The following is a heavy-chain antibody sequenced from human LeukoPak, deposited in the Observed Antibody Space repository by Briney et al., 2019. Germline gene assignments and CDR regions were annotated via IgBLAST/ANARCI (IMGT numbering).Heavy chain of an antibody. D-gene: IGHD3-16*01. J-gene: IGHJ5*02. CDR3: ARHYGP. Sequence: SETLSLTCTVSGGSISSYYWSWIRQPPGKGLEWIGSIYHSGSTYYNPSLKSRVTISVDTSRNQFSLNLSSVTAADTAVYYCARHYGPWGQGTLVAVSS. CDR1: GGSISSYY. CDR2: IYHSGST. V-gene: IGHV4-59*05.